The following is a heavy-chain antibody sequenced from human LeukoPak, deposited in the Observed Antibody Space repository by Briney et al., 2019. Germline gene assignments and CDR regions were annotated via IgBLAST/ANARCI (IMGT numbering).Heavy chain of an antibody. CDR2: IIPIFGTA. CDR3: ARGIAAAGNDY. V-gene: IGHV1-69*06. CDR1: GGTFSSYA. J-gene: IGHJ4*02. Sequence: SVKVSCKASGGTFSSYAISRVRQAPGQGLEWMGGIIPIFGTANYAQKFQGRVTITADKSTSTAYMELSSLRSEDTAVYCCARGIAAAGNDYWGQGTLVTVSS. D-gene: IGHD6-13*01.